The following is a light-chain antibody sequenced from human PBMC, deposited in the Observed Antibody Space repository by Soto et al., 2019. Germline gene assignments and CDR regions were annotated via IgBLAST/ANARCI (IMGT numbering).Light chain of an antibody. Sequence: DIQMTQSPSSLSASVGDRVTITCRASQSISSYLNWYQQKLGKAPKLLIYAASSLQSGVPSRFSDSGSRTDFTLSISSLQPEDFATYYCQQSYTTPITFGQGTRLEIK. CDR3: QQSYTTPIT. CDR2: AAS. CDR1: QSISSY. J-gene: IGKJ5*01. V-gene: IGKV1-39*01.